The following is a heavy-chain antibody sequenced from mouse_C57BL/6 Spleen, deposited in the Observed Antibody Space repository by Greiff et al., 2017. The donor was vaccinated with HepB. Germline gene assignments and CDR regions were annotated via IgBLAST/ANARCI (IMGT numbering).Heavy chain of an antibody. V-gene: IGHV1-85*01. J-gene: IGHJ2*01. D-gene: IGHD2-4*01. CDR1: GYTFTSYD. CDR3: AREGYYDKFGFDY. CDR2: IYPRDGST. Sequence: QVQLQQSGPELVKPGASVKLSCKASGYTFTSYDINWVKQRPGQGLEWIGWIYPRDGSTKYNEKFKGKATLTVDTSSSTAYMELHSLTSEDSAVYFCAREGYYDKFGFDYWGQGTTLTVSS.